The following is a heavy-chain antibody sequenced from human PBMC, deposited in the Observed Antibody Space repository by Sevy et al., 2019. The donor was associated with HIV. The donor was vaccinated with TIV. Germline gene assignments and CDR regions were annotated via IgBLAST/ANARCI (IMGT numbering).Heavy chain of an antibody. J-gene: IGHJ5*02. CDR1: GFTFSSYW. CDR3: ATSGGET. CDR2: IKQDGSEK. Sequence: GGFLRLSCAASGFTFSSYWMNWIRQAPGKGLEWVANIKQDGSEKYYVDSVKGRFTISRDNAKNSLYLEMNTLRAEDTAMYYCATSGGETWGQGTLVTVSS. D-gene: IGHD3-16*01. V-gene: IGHV3-7*01.